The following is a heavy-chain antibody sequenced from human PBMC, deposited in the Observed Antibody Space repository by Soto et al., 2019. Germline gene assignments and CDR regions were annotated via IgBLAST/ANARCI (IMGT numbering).Heavy chain of an antibody. CDR2: ISYDGSNK. J-gene: IGHJ6*02. Sequence: QVQLVESGGGVVQPGRSLRLSCAASGFTFSSYGMHWVRQAPGKGLEWVAVISYDGSNKYYADSVKGRFTISRDNSKNTLYLQMNSLRAEDTAVYYCAKGRRLDYYYGMDVWDQGTTVTVSS. V-gene: IGHV3-30*18. CDR3: AKGRRLDYYYGMDV. CDR1: GFTFSSYG. D-gene: IGHD4-17*01.